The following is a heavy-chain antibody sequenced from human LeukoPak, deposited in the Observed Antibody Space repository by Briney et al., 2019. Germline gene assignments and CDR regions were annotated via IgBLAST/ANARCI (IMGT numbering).Heavy chain of an antibody. CDR2: TSSSGSTI. V-gene: IGHV3-11*01. J-gene: IGHJ4*02. CDR3: AREAGIAVATLY. CDR1: GFTFSDYY. D-gene: IGHD6-13*01. Sequence: GGSLRLSCAASGFTFSDYYMSWLRQAPGKGVEWVSYTSSSGSTIYYADSVKGRFTISRDNAKNSLYLQMNSLRAEDTAVYYCAREAGIAVATLYWGKGTLVTVSS.